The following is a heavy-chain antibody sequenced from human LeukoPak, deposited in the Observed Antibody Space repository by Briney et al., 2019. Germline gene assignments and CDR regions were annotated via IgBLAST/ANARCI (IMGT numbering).Heavy chain of an antibody. J-gene: IGHJ5*02. V-gene: IGHV4-59*01. CDR1: GGSISSYY. Sequence: SETLSLTCTVSGGSISSYYWSWIRQPPGKGPEWIGYIYYSGSTNYNPSLKSRVTISVDTSKNQFSLKLSSVTAADTAVYYCARVVYCSSTSCYGNWFDPWGQGTLVTVSS. CDR3: ARVVYCSSTSCYGNWFDP. CDR2: IYYSGST. D-gene: IGHD2-2*01.